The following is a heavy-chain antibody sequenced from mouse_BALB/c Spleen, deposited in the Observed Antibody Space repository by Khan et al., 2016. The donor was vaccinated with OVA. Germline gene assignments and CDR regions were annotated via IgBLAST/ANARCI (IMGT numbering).Heavy chain of an antibody. D-gene: IGHD1-1*01. CDR1: GFTFSSYA. CDR3: ARPPITTVVATSYWFFDV. V-gene: IGHV5-9-3*01. J-gene: IGHJ1*01. Sequence: EVELVESGGGLVQPGGSLKLSCAASGFTFSSYAMSWVRQTPEKRLEWVATISSGGNYTYYPDSVKGRFTISRDNAKSTLYLQMSSLRSEDTAMFCCARPPITTVVATSYWFFDVWGAGTTVTVSS. CDR2: ISSGGNYT.